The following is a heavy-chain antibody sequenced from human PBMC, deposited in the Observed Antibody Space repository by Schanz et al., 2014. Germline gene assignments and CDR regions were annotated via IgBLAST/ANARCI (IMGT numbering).Heavy chain of an antibody. V-gene: IGHV1-18*04. J-gene: IGHJ4*02. Sequence: QVQLVQSGAEVKKPGASVKVSCKASGYTFTTYGITWVRQAPGQGLEWMGWISANNGKTQYAEKVQGRVTMTADTSTSTAYMELRSLRSDDTAVYYCAGAFDSSGYYFDYWGQGTLVTVSS. CDR2: ISANNGKT. CDR3: AGAFDSSGYYFDY. D-gene: IGHD3-22*01. CDR1: GYTFTTYG.